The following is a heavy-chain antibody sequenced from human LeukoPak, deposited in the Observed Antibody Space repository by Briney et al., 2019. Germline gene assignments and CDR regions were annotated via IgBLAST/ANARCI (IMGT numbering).Heavy chain of an antibody. CDR2: IYSGGST. J-gene: IGHJ4*03. V-gene: IGHV3-53*01. D-gene: IGHD3-22*01. Sequence: PGGSLRLSCAASGFTVSSNYMSWVRQAPGKGLEWVSVIYSGGSTYYADSVRGRFTISSDSSKNKVYLQMNSLRAEDTAVYYCAKEASVFIRGYFDYWGQGALVTVSS. CDR1: GFTVSSNY. CDR3: AKEASVFIRGYFDY.